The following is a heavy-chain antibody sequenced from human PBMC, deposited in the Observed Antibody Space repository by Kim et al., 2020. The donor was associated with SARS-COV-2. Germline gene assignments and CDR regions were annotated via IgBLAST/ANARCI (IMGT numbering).Heavy chain of an antibody. D-gene: IGHD2-2*01. CDR1: GFTFSSYG. V-gene: IGHV3-30*03. CDR2: ISYDGSNK. CDR3: ESECSSTSCRGLDY. Sequence: GGSLRLSCAASGFTFSSYGMHWVRQAPGKGLEWVAVISYDGSNKYYADSVKGRFTISRDNSKNTLYLQMNSLRAEDTAVYYCESECSSTSCRGLDYWGQG. J-gene: IGHJ4*02.